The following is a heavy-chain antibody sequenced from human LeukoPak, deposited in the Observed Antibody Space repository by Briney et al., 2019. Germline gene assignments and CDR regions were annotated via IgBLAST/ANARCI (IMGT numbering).Heavy chain of an antibody. D-gene: IGHD1-26*01. CDR3: AATRFSGSYFGPDAFDI. J-gene: IGHJ3*02. CDR1: GGSFSSYA. Sequence: SVKVSCKASGGSFSSYAISWVRQAPGQGLEWMGRIIPILGIANYAQKFQGRVTITADKSTSTAYMELSSLRSEDTAVYYCAATRFSGSYFGPDAFDIWGQGTMVTVSS. V-gene: IGHV1-69*04. CDR2: IIPILGIA.